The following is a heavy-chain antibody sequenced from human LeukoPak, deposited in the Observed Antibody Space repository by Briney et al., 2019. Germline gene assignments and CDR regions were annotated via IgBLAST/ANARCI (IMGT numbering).Heavy chain of an antibody. J-gene: IGHJ5*02. CDR2: ISYDGSNK. CDR3: AKDSGGEGRVVPAAMAYNWFDP. D-gene: IGHD2-2*01. Sequence: GGSLRLSCAASGFTFGSYGMHWVRQAPGKGLEWVAVISYDGSNKYYADSVKGRFTISRGNSKNTLYLQMNSLRAEDTAVYYCAKDSGGEGRVVPAAMAYNWFDPWGQGTLVTVSS. CDR1: GFTFGSYG. V-gene: IGHV3-30*18.